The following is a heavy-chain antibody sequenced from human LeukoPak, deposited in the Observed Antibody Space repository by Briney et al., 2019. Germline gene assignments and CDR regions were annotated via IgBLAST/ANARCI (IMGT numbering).Heavy chain of an antibody. CDR1: GYSFTSYW. J-gene: IGHJ5*02. D-gene: IGHD5-12*01. CDR3: ARLGYSGYDYRNNWFDP. V-gene: IGHV5-51*01. CDR2: IYPGDSDT. Sequence: GESLKISCKGSGYSFTSYWIGWVRQVPGKGLGWMGIIYPGDSDTRYSPSFQGQVTISADKSISTAYLQWSSLKASDTAMYYCARLGYSGYDYRNNWFDPWGQGTLVTVSS.